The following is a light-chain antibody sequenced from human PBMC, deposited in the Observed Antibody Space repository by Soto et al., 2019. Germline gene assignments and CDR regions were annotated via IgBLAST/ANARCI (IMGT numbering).Light chain of an antibody. CDR2: AAS. V-gene: IGKV1-8*01. CDR1: QGISSY. CDR3: QHYYSYPFT. J-gene: IGKJ3*01. Sequence: AIRMPQSPSSFSASTGDRVTIHCRASQGISSYLAWYQQKPGKAPKLLIYAASTLQSGVPPRFGGRGSWTDMTLTLSCLQTEDLAAEYYQHYYSYPFTFGPGTKVDIK.